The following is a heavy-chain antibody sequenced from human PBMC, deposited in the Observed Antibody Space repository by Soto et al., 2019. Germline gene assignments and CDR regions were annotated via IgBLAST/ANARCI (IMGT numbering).Heavy chain of an antibody. D-gene: IGHD1-26*01. J-gene: IGHJ6*02. Sequence: PGGSLRLSCAASGFTFSNYGMHWVRQAPGKWLEWVAIIWHDGNNKYYADSVRGRFIISRDNSKNRLYLQMNSLRAEDTAVYYCASDLVGASDSYGLDVWGQGXPVTVYS. V-gene: IGHV3-33*01. CDR3: ASDLVGASDSYGLDV. CDR2: IWHDGNNK. CDR1: GFTFSNYG.